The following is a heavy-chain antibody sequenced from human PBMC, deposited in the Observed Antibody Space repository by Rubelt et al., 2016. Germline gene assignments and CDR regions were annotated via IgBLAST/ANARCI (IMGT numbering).Heavy chain of an antibody. CDR3: ARPSWDSTNDDFCR. CDR1: GFSFGSHW. CDR2: IKQLGSEK. J-gene: IGHJ4*02. Sequence: GGSLRLSCVGSGFSFGSHWMSWVRQAPGKGLEWVASIKQLGSEKHYVDSVRARFTISRDDARSSLFLQMNSLRADDTAVYFCARPSWDSTNDDFCRWGQGTLVTVSS. V-gene: IGHV3-7*01. D-gene: IGHD3-3*01.